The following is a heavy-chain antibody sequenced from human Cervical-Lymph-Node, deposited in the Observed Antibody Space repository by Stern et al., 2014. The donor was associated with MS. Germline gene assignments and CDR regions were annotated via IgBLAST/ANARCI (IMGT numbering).Heavy chain of an antibody. CDR3: AKSSSPSHYYYYGMDV. CDR2: RSYDGSNK. D-gene: IGHD6-6*01. V-gene: IGHV3-30*18. Sequence: VQLVESGGGVVQPGRSLRLSCAASGFTFSSYGMHWVRQAPGKGLEWVAVRSYDGSNKYYADSVKGRFTISRDNSKNTLYPQMNSLRAEDTAVYYCAKSSSPSHYYYYGMDVWGQGTTVTVSS. J-gene: IGHJ6*02. CDR1: GFTFSSYG.